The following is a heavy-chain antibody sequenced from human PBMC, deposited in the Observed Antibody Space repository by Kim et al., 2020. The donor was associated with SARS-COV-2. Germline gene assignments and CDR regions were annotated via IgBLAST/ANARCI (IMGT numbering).Heavy chain of an antibody. CDR2: INHSGSP. V-gene: IGHV4-34*01. J-gene: IGHJ3*02. Sequence: SETLSLTCAVYGGSFSGYYWSWIRQPPGKGLEWIGEINHSGSPNYNPTLKSRVTISVDTSKNQFSLKLSSVTAADTAVYYCASIAAAGPQTVFEAFDIWGQGTMVTVSS. CDR1: GGSFSGYY. D-gene: IGHD6-13*01. CDR3: ASIAAAGPQTVFEAFDI.